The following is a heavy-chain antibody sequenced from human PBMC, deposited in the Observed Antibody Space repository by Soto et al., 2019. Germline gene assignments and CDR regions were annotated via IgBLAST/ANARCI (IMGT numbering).Heavy chain of an antibody. CDR1: GGSISSYY. J-gene: IGHJ4*02. CDR3: ARHWGFWADY. V-gene: IGHV4-59*08. Sequence: QVQLQESGPGLVKPSETLSLTCTVSGGSISSYYWSWIRQPPGKGLEWIGYIYYSGSTNYNPSLKSRVTISVDTSKNQFSLKLSSVTAAETAVYYCARHWGFWADYWGQGTLVTVSS. CDR2: IYYSGST. D-gene: IGHD3-16*01.